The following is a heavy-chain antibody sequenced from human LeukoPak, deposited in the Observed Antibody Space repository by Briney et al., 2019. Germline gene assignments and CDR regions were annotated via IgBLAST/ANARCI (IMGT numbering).Heavy chain of an antibody. V-gene: IGHV4-59*01. J-gene: IGHJ5*02. CDR3: AREGITIFGVAQDNWFDP. D-gene: IGHD3-3*01. CDR1: GGSISSYY. CDR2: IYHSGST. Sequence: PSETLSLTCTVSGGSISSYYWSWIRQPPGKGLEWIGYIYHSGSTDYNPSLKSRVTISVDTSKNQFSLKLSSVTAADTAVYYCAREGITIFGVAQDNWFDPWGQGTLVTVSS.